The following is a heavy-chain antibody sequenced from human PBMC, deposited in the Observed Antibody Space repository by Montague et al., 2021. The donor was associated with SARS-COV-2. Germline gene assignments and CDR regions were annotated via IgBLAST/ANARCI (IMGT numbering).Heavy chain of an antibody. J-gene: IGHJ3*02. V-gene: IGHV4-38-2*02. CDR1: GFSIGSGDY. Sequence: SETLSLTCTVSGFSIGSGDYWGWIRQPPGKGLEWIWSIYHSGTTYYNPXXQSRLTMSIDTSTNQFSLRLTSVTAADTAVFFCVREKAGGLRNVFDIWGRGTTVTVSA. CDR3: VREKAGGLRNVFDI. CDR2: IYHSGTT.